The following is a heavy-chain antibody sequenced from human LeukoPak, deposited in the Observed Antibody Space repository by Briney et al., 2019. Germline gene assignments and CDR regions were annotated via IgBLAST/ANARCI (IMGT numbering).Heavy chain of an antibody. CDR1: GFTFSSYA. CDR3: ARDRGYSYGPFDY. D-gene: IGHD5-18*01. Sequence: GGSLRLSCAASGFTFSSYAMHWVRQAPGKGLEWVAVISYDGSNKYYANSVKGRFTISRDNSKNTLYLQMNSLRAEDTAVYYCARDRGYSYGPFDYWGQGTLVTVSS. V-gene: IGHV3-30*04. J-gene: IGHJ4*02. CDR2: ISYDGSNK.